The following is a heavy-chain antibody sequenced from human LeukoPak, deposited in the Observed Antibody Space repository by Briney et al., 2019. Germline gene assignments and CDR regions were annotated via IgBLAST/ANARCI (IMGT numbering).Heavy chain of an antibody. CDR1: GFTFSSYS. J-gene: IGHJ4*02. Sequence: GGSLRLPCAASGFTFSSYSMNWVRQAPGKGLEWVSSISSSSSYIYYADSVKGRFTISRDNAKNSLYLQMNSLRAEDTAVYYCARVIPLGSYHRAGYWGQGTLVTVSS. CDR3: ARVIPLGSYHRAGY. D-gene: IGHD1-26*01. CDR2: ISSSSSYI. V-gene: IGHV3-21*01.